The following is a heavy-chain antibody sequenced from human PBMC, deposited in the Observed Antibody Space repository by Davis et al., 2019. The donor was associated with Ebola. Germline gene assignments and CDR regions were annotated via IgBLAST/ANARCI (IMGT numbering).Heavy chain of an antibody. CDR1: GFIVSDKY. V-gene: IGHV3-53*05. J-gene: IGHJ5*02. Sequence: GESLKISCAASGFIVSDKYMSWVRQAPGKGLEWVSVIYRDGRTYHADSVKGRFTISRDNSKNTLYLQMNSLRAEDTAVYYCAKDPFDSLYGSGSPNWFDPWGQGTLVTVSS. D-gene: IGHD3-10*01. CDR3: AKDPFDSLYGSGSPNWFDP. CDR2: IYRDGRT.